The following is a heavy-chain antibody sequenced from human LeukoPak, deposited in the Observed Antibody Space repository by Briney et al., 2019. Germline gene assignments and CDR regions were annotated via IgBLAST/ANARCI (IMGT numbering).Heavy chain of an antibody. CDR1: GGSFSGYY. CDR3: ARGSGWLLSPQVRLFDY. CDR2: INHSGST. J-gene: IGHJ4*02. D-gene: IGHD3-9*01. V-gene: IGHV4-34*01. Sequence: SETLSLTCAVDGGSFSGYYWSWIRQPPGKGLESIGEINHSGSTNYNPSLKSRVTISVDTSKNQFSLKLSSVTAADTAVYYCARGSGWLLSPQVRLFDYWGQGTLVTVSS.